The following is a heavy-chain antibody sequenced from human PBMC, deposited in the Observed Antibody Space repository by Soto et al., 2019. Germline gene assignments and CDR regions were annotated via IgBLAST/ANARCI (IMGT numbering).Heavy chain of an antibody. D-gene: IGHD6-19*01. CDR2: INHSGST. CDR3: ARGYYAVAGGTFDY. CDR1: GGSFSGYY. J-gene: IGHJ4*02. V-gene: IGHV4-34*01. Sequence: SETLSLTCAVYGGSFSGYYWSWIRQPPGKGLEWIGEINHSGSTNYNPSLKSRVTISVDTSKNQFSLKLSSVTAADTAVYYCARGYYAVAGGTFDYWGQGTLVTVSS.